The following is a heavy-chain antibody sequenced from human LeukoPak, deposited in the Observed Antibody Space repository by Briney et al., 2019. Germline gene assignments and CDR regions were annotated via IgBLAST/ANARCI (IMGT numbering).Heavy chain of an antibody. Sequence: PGGSLRLSCATSDFTFRNYWMTWVRQAPGKGLEWVANIKEDGGEINYLDSVKGRFTISRDNAKNSLYLQMNSLRAEDTALYYCARGGLTIFGVVNYMDVWGKGTTVTVSS. CDR3: ARGGLTIFGVVNYMDV. CDR1: DFTFRNYW. D-gene: IGHD3-3*01. CDR2: IKEDGGEI. V-gene: IGHV3-7*03. J-gene: IGHJ6*03.